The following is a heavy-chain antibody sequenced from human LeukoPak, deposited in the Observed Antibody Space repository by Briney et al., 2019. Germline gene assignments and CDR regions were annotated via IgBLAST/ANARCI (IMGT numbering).Heavy chain of an antibody. Sequence: GESLKIFCKGSGYSFTSDWIGWVRQMPGKGLEWMGSIYPDDSDIRYSPSFQGQVTISADNSISTAYLQWSGLKASDTAIYYCARLKNTAWSYFDYWGLGTLVTVSS. J-gene: IGHJ4*03. CDR2: IYPDDSDI. V-gene: IGHV5-51*01. CDR1: GYSFTSDW. D-gene: IGHD1-1*01. CDR3: ARLKNTAWSYFDY.